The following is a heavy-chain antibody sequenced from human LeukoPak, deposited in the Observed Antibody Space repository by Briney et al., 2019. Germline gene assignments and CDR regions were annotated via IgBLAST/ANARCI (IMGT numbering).Heavy chain of an antibody. J-gene: IGHJ4*02. CDR2: IGGGGVST. V-gene: IGHV3-23*01. Sequence: GGSLRLSCATCEFTLSYYVMNWVRQAPGKGLEWVSGIGGGGVSTYYADSVKGRFTISRDNSKKMLYLQMNGLRAEDTAIYYCAKVRVGTSKPGALDYWGQGTLVTVSS. CDR3: AKVRVGTSKPGALDY. CDR1: EFTLSYYV. D-gene: IGHD1-26*01.